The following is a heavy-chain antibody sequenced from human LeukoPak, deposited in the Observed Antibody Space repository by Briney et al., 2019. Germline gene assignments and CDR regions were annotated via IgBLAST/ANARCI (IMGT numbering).Heavy chain of an antibody. CDR2: IYYSGNT. V-gene: IGHV4-39*07. J-gene: IGHJ6*03. CDR1: GGSISSSNYQ. CDR3: ARAAALNYYYYYYMDV. D-gene: IGHD6-6*01. Sequence: SETLSLTCTVSGGSISSSNYQWGWIRQPPGKGLEWIGSIYYSGNTYYNPSLKSRVAISVDTSKNQLSLKLSSVTAADTAVYYCARAAALNYYYYYYMDVWGKGTTVTVSS.